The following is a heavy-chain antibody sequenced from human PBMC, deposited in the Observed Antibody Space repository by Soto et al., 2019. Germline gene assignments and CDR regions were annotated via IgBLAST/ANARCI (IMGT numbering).Heavy chain of an antibody. D-gene: IGHD1-1*01. CDR3: ARVTPGNNLYYFYGLDV. J-gene: IGHJ6*02. CDR2: IYPGDSDT. V-gene: IGHV5-51*01. Sequence: GESLKISCKGSGYSFTSYWIGWVRQMPGKGLEWMGIIYPGDSDTRYSPSFQGQVTISADKSISTAYLQMNSLRPEDTGVYYCARVTPGNNLYYFYGLDVWGQGTSVTVSS. CDR1: GYSFTSYW.